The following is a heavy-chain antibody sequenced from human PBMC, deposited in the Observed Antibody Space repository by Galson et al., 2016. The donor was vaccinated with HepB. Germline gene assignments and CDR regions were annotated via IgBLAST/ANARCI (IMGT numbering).Heavy chain of an antibody. D-gene: IGHD2-15*01. CDR2: IYPSDSDT. V-gene: IGHV5-51*01. CDR3: ARRGLAADPVDY. CDR1: GYSFSTYW. J-gene: IGHJ4*02. Sequence: QSGAEVKKPGESLKISCKGSGYSFSTYWIGWVRQMPGKGLEWMGLIYPSDSDTRYSPSFQGQVIISADKSIDTAYLQWTSLKASDTAMYYCARRGLAADPVDYWGQGTLVTVSS.